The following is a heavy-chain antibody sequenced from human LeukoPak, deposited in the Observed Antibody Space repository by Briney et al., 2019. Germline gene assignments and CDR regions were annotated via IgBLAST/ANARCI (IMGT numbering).Heavy chain of an antibody. J-gene: IGHJ4*02. Sequence: ASVKVSCKASGYTFTDYHVHWVRLVPGQGLEWMGRISPNSGATNYAEKFRGRVTMARDTSINTVYMEMSSLRSDDTAVYYCARDLWGWGSDYLDYWGQGTLVTVSS. CDR2: ISPNSGAT. V-gene: IGHV1-2*06. CDR3: ARDLWGWGSDYLDY. CDR1: GYTFTDYH. D-gene: IGHD4/OR15-4a*01.